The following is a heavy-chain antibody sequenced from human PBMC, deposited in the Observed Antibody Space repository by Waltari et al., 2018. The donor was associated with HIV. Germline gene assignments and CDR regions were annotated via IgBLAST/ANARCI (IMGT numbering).Heavy chain of an antibody. CDR1: GGSISSGGYY. J-gene: IGHJ4*02. CDR2: IYYSGST. Sequence: QVQLQESGPGLVKPSQTLSLTCTVSGGSISSGGYYWSWIRQPPGKGLEWIGYIYYSGSTYYNPSLKSRVTISVDTSKNQFSLKLSSVTAADTAVYYCARVSGYSGYDPRYYFDYWGQGTLVTVSS. CDR3: ARVSGYSGYDPRYYFDY. D-gene: IGHD5-12*01. V-gene: IGHV4-31*03.